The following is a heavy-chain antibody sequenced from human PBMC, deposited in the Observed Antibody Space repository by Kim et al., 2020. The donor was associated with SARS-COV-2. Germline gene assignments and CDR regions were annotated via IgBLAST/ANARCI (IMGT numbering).Heavy chain of an antibody. CDR2: IYSGGTT. J-gene: IGHJ4*02. CDR3: ARDPRYCSGGSC. V-gene: IGHV3-53*01. CDR1: GFTVSSHY. D-gene: IGHD2-15*01. Sequence: GGSLRLSCAASGFTVSSHYMSWVRQAPGKGLEWVSIIYSGGTTYYADSVKGRFTISRDNSKNTLYLQMNSLRAEDTAVYYCARDPRYCSGGSCWGQGTLVAVSS.